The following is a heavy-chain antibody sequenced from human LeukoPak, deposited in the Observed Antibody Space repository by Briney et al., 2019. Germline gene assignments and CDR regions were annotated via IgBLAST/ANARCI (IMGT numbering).Heavy chain of an antibody. Sequence: SETLSLACTVSGGSISSYYWSWIRQPPGKGLEWIGYISYIGSTNYNPSLKSRVTISVDTSKNQFSLKLSSLTAADTAVYYCARSGSNYVSGNYYSYWGQGTLVTVSS. CDR1: GGSISSYY. CDR3: ARSGSNYVSGNYYSY. CDR2: ISYIGST. V-gene: IGHV4-59*01. D-gene: IGHD3-10*01. J-gene: IGHJ4*02.